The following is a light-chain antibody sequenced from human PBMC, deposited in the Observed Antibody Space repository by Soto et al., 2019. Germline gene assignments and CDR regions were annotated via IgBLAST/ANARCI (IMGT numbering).Light chain of an antibody. CDR1: ISDVGSYDL. V-gene: IGLV2-23*02. CDR2: EVN. J-gene: IGLJ3*02. CDR3: CSYAGSSTPWV. Sequence: QSVLTQPASVSGSPGQSITISCTGTISDVGSYDLVSWYQQHPGTAPKLIIYEVNKRPSGVSNRFSGSKSGDTASVTISGLQAEDEADYYCCSYAGSSTPWVFGGGTKVTVL.